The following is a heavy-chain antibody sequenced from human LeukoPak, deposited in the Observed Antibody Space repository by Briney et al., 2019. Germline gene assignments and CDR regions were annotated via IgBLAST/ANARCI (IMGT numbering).Heavy chain of an antibody. J-gene: IGHJ3*02. CDR3: ARDPQQLVLGYAFDI. CDR2: IRYDGSNK. D-gene: IGHD6-13*01. Sequence: GGSLRLSCAASGFTFSSYGMHWVRQAPGKGLEWVAFIRYDGSNKYYADSVKGRFTISRDNAKNSLYLQMNSLRAEDTAVYYCARDPQQLVLGYAFDIWGQGTMVTVSS. CDR1: GFTFSSYG. V-gene: IGHV3-30*02.